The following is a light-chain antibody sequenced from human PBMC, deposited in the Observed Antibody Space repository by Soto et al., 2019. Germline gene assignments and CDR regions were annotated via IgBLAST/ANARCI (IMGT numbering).Light chain of an antibody. CDR2: DVS. V-gene: IGLV2-14*03. Sequence: QSVVTQPASVSGSPGQSITISCTGTSSDIGGYNYVSWYQQHPGKGPKLMIYDVSSRPSGVSHRFSGSKSGDTASLTISGLQAEDEADYYCTSYTSRSTVVFGGGTKVTVL. CDR3: TSYTSRSTVV. CDR1: SSDIGGYNY. J-gene: IGLJ2*01.